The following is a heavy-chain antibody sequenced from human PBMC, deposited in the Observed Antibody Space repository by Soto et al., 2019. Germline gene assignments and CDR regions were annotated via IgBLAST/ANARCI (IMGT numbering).Heavy chain of an antibody. D-gene: IGHD3-3*02. CDR2: INYRGSS. CDR3: VRGQPHRITIFEVVIRSYDYGMDV. Sequence: SETLSLTCAVYGGSFTGYYWTWIRQTPGKGLEWIGEINYRGSSYYNPSLESRISMAVDTSKNQFSLKLRFVTAADTAVYFCVRGQPHRITIFEVVIRSYDYGMDVWGQGTTVTVSS. CDR1: GGSFTGYY. J-gene: IGHJ6*02. V-gene: IGHV4-34*01.